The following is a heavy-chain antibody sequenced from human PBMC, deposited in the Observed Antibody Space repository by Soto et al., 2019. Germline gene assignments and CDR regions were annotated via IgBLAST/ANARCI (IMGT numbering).Heavy chain of an antibody. J-gene: IGHJ4*02. Sequence: EVQLLESGGGLVQPGGSLRLSCAASGFTFSSYAMSWVRQAPGKGLEWVSAISGSGGSTYYADSVKGRFTISRDNSKNTLYLQMNSLRAEDTAVYYCAKVSSTVVVVAATPVLDYWGQGTLVTVSS. CDR3: AKVSSTVVVVAATPVLDY. CDR2: ISGSGGST. V-gene: IGHV3-23*01. CDR1: GFTFSSYA. D-gene: IGHD2-15*01.